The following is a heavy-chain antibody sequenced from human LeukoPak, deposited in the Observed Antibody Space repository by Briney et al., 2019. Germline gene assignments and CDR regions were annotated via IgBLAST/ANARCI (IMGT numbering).Heavy chain of an antibody. CDR1: GLNLRAFW. V-gene: IGHV3-74*01. Sequence: GGSLRFSFAASGLNLRAFWLHWIPQDPGGRLVWVSRISLDGSVTTNTASVKGRSGISRDNAKNTLYLDTNSLRADDAAIYYCVSDSGLRSGGDSWGQGTPVTVSS. CDR3: VSDSGLRSGGDS. CDR2: ISLDGSVT. D-gene: IGHD1-26*01. J-gene: IGHJ4*02.